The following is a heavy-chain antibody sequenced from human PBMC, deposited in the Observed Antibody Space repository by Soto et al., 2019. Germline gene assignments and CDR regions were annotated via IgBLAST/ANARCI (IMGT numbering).Heavy chain of an antibody. CDR2: INSDGSTT. Sequence: EVQLVESGGGLVQPGGSLRLSCAASGFSFGSYWMHWVRQVPGKGLVWVSRINSDGSTTTYADSVKGRFTISRDNAKNTLYLQMNSLRVEDTAVYYCARVLTGSHNWFDPWGQGTLVTVYS. V-gene: IGHV3-74*01. D-gene: IGHD7-27*01. CDR3: ARVLTGSHNWFDP. CDR1: GFSFGSYW. J-gene: IGHJ5*02.